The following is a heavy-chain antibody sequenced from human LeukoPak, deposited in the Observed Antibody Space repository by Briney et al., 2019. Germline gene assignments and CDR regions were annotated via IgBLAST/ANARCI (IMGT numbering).Heavy chain of an antibody. CDR1: GGTFSSYA. CDR3: ARDCGYSYGTWGYYYYYYGMDV. CDR2: IIPILGIA. D-gene: IGHD5-18*01. Sequence: GASVKVSCKASGGTFSSYAISWVRQAPGQGLEWMGRIIPILGIANYAQKFQGRVTITADKSTSTAYMELSSLRSEDTAVYYCARDCGYSYGTWGYYYYYYGMDVWGQGTTVTVSS. V-gene: IGHV1-69*04. J-gene: IGHJ6*02.